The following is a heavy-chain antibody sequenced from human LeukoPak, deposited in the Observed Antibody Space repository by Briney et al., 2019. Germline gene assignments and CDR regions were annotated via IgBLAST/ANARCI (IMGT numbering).Heavy chain of an antibody. D-gene: IGHD1-26*01. J-gene: IGHJ4*02. V-gene: IGHV1-18*01. CDR2: ISAYNGNT. CDR3: ARDLHRGGSYGKPFDY. Sequence: ASVKVSCKASGYTFISYGISWVRQAPGQGLEWMGWISAYNGNTNYAQKLQGRVTMTTDTSTSTAYMELRSLRSDDTAVYYCARDLHRGGSYGKPFDYWGQGTLVTVSS. CDR1: GYTFISYG.